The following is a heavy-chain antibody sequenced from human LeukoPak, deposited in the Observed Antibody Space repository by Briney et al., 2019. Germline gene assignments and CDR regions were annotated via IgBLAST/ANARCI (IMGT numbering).Heavy chain of an antibody. D-gene: IGHD3-10*01. CDR2: LNPDSGVT. Sequence: ASVKVSCKADGYRFTGYFIHWVRQAPGQGLEWMGHLNPDSGVTTYAQKFRGLVTLTRDTSISTAYMELNSLSSDDTATYYCARDKDRYGAGPFDHWGQGTLVIVSS. J-gene: IGHJ4*01. CDR3: ARDKDRYGAGPFDH. V-gene: IGHV1-2*04. CDR1: GYRFTGYF.